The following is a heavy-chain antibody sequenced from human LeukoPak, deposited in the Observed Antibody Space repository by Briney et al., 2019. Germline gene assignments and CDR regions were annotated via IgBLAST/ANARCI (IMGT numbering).Heavy chain of an antibody. Sequence: SGGSLRLSCAASGFTFSNYAMSWVRQGPGKGLEWVSAISGSGTSTYYADSMKGRFTISRDNFKNTLYLEMNSLRAEDTAVYYCAKGGPYYYDSSGYYYFDSWGQGTLVTVSS. CDR1: GFTFSNYA. J-gene: IGHJ4*02. D-gene: IGHD3-22*01. V-gene: IGHV3-23*01. CDR2: ISGSGTST. CDR3: AKGGPYYYDSSGYYYFDS.